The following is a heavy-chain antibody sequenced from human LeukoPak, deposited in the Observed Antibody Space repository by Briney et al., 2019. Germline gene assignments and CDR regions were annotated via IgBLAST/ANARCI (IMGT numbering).Heavy chain of an antibody. Sequence: PGGSLRLSCAASGFTFSDFWMSWVRQAPGKGLEWVANINQDGREKYYADSVKGRFTISRDNSKNTLYLQMNSLRAEDTAVYYCASGYGSGEWWYFDYWGQGTLVTVSS. D-gene: IGHD3-10*01. CDR2: INQDGREK. J-gene: IGHJ4*02. V-gene: IGHV3-7*02. CDR1: GFTFSDFW. CDR3: ASGYGSGEWWYFDY.